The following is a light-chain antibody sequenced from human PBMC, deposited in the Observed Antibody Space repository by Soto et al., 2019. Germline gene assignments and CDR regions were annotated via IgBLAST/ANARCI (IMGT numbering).Light chain of an antibody. V-gene: IGKV1-12*01. CDR3: QQANNFPIT. Sequence: DIQMTPSPSSVSASVGDRVTITCRASQGIRSWLAWYQQKPGTAPKLLIYAASTLQSGVPSRFSGSGSGTDFTLTISSLQPDDFATYYCQQANNFPITFGQGTRLEIK. CDR1: QGIRSW. CDR2: AAS. J-gene: IGKJ5*01.